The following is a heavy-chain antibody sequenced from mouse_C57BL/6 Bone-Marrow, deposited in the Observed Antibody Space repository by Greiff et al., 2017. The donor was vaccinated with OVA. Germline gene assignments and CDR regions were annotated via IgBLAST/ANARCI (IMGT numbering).Heavy chain of an antibody. CDR1: GFTFSDYG. Sequence: EVKLMESGGGLVKPGGSLTLSCAASGFTFSDYGMHWVRQAPEKGLEWVAYISSGSSTIYYADTVKGRFTISSDNAKNTLFLQMTSLRSEDTAMYYCARSDYDYFDYWGQGTTLTVSS. CDR3: ARSDYDYFDY. D-gene: IGHD2-4*01. J-gene: IGHJ2*01. CDR2: ISSGSSTI. V-gene: IGHV5-17*01.